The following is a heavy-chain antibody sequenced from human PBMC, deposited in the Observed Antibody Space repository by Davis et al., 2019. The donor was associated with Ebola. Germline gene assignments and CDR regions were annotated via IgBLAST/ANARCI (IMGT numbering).Heavy chain of an antibody. CDR2: ITSSGSTI. J-gene: IGHJ2*01. D-gene: IGHD3-3*01. CDR3: ARGGFLEWLPPYGYFDL. V-gene: IGHV3-48*02. Sequence: GESLKISCAASGFTFSSYAMSWIRQAPGKGLEWVSYITSSGSTIYYADSVKGRFTISRDNAKNSLYLQMNSLRDEDTAVYYCARGGFLEWLPPYGYFDLWGRGTLVTVSS. CDR1: GFTFSSYA.